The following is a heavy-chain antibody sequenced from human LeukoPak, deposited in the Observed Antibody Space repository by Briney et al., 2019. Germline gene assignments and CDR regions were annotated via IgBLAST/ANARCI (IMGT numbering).Heavy chain of an antibody. J-gene: IGHJ6*02. Sequence: HAGGSLRLSCAASGFIFSNAWMSWVRQAPGKGLEWVGRIRSKANNYATAYATSVKGRFTLSRDDSKNTAYLQMNSLKTEDTAVYYCIRGAASGSYYGFDVWGQGATVTVSS. CDR1: GFIFSNAW. D-gene: IGHD1-26*01. CDR3: IRGAASGSYYGFDV. V-gene: IGHV3-73*01. CDR2: IRSKANNYAT.